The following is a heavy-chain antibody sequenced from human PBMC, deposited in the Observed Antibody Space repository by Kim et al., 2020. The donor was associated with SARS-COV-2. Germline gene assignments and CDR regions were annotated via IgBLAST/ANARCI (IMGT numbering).Heavy chain of an antibody. Sequence: DRFTIARDNSKNTLYLQMNSLRAEDTAVYYCAKASTVTTGVIAILDYFDYWGQGTLVTVSS. V-gene: IGHV3-23*01. J-gene: IGHJ4*02. CDR3: AKASTVTTGVIAILDYFDY. D-gene: IGHD2-21*01.